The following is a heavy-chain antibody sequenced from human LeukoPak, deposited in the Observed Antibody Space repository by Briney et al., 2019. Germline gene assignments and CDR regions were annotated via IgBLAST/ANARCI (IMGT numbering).Heavy chain of an antibody. Sequence: SETLSLTCTVSGDSINSLDLWSWVRQPPGKGLEWIGEMFLSGTTHSNPSVKSRVTISIDKSKNQFFLNLSSVTAADTAVYYCAGLVGRYSSGLYYYYFDYWGQGTLVTVSS. CDR1: GDSINSLDL. CDR2: MFLSGTT. CDR3: AGLVGRYSSGLYYYYFDY. D-gene: IGHD3-22*01. J-gene: IGHJ4*02. V-gene: IGHV4-4*02.